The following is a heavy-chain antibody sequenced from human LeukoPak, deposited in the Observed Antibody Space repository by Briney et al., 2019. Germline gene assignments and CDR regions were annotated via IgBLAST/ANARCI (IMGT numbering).Heavy chain of an antibody. CDR1: GFTFSSYS. V-gene: IGHV3-21*04. D-gene: IGHD2-2*01. Sequence: GGSLRLSCAASGFTFSSYSMNWVRQAPGKGLEWVSSISSSSSYIYYADSVKGRFTISRDNSKNTLYLQMNSLRAEDTAVYYCAKSYCSSTSCSGGSWGQGTLVTVSS. J-gene: IGHJ4*02. CDR2: ISSSSSYI. CDR3: AKSYCSSTSCSGGS.